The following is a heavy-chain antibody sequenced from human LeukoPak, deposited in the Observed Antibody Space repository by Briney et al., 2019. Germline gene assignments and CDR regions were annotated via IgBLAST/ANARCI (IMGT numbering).Heavy chain of an antibody. D-gene: IGHD2-2*02. Sequence: SETLSLTCTVSGGSISSSSYYWGWIRQPPGKGLEWIGSIYYSGSTYYNPSLKSRVTISVDTSKNQFSLKLSSVTAADTAVYYCARGLYCSSTSCYTHGRYNNWFDPWGQGTLVTVSS. CDR1: GGSISSSSYY. CDR2: IYYSGST. J-gene: IGHJ5*02. V-gene: IGHV4-39*07. CDR3: ARGLYCSSTSCYTHGRYNNWFDP.